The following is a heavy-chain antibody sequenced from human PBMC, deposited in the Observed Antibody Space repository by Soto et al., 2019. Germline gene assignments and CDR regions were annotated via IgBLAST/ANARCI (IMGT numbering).Heavy chain of an antibody. CDR2: IYYSGST. V-gene: IGHV4-39*01. Sequence: SETLSLTCTVSGGSISSSSYYWGWIRQPPGKGLEWIGSIYYSGSTYYNPSLKSRVTISVDTSKNQFSLKLSSVTAADTAVYYCAAGLDHNKVGYWGQGTLVTVSS. CDR1: GGSISSSSYY. D-gene: IGHD2-2*03. J-gene: IGHJ4*02. CDR3: AAGLDHNKVGY.